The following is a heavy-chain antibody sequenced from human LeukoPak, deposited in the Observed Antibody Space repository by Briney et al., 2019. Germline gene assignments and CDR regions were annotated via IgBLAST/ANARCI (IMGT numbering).Heavy chain of an antibody. J-gene: IGHJ4*02. CDR3: ARAVAHFDY. D-gene: IGHD2-21*01. CDR2: ISYDGSNK. CDR1: GFTFSSYG. V-gene: IGHV3-30*03. Sequence: PGGSLRLSCAASGFTFSSYGMHWVRQAPGKGLEWVAVISYDGSNKCYADSVKGRFTISRDNSKNTLYLQMNSLRAEDTAVYYCARAVAHFDYWGQGTLVTVSS.